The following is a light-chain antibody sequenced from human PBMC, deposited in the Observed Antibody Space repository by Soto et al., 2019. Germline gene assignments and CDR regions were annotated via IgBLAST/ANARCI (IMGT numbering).Light chain of an antibody. V-gene: IGKV1-39*01. CDR2: AAS. CDR3: HQYNSYS. Sequence: DIQMTQSPSSLSASVGDRVTITCRASQSISSYLNWYQQKPGKAPKLLIYAASSLQSGVPSRFSGSGSGTEFTLTISSLQPDDFATYYCHQYNSYSFGQGTKVDIK. J-gene: IGKJ1*01. CDR1: QSISSY.